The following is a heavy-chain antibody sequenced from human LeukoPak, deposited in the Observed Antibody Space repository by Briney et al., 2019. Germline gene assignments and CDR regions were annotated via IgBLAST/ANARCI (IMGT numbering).Heavy chain of an antibody. CDR2: IYYSGST. D-gene: IGHD6-13*01. CDR1: GGSISRSSYY. Sequence: PLETLSLTCTVSGGSISRSSYYWGWIRQPPGKGLEWIGSIYYSGSTYYNPSLKSRVTISVDTSKNQFSLKLSSVTAADTAVYYCARPYRSPNDAFDIWGQGTMVTVSS. V-gene: IGHV4-39*01. J-gene: IGHJ3*02. CDR3: ARPYRSPNDAFDI.